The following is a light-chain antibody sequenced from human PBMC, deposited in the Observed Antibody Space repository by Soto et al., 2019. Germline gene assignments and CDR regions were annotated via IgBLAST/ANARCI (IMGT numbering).Light chain of an antibody. CDR3: HQTRSYPST. CDR1: QGIDIY. J-gene: IGKJ4*01. Sequence: IQLTQSPSSLSASVGDRVTITCRASQGIDIYLAWYQQRPGKVPQLLIYETSILQSGVSSRFSGSGSGPDFTLTISSLKAEDFATYYCHQTRSYPSTFGGGTKVEIK. V-gene: IGKV1-9*01. CDR2: ETS.